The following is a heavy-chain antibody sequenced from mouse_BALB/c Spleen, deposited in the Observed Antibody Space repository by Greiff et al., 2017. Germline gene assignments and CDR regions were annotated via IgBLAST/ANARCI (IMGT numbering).Heavy chain of an antibody. D-gene: IGHD1-1*01. CDR3: TNPYYYGSSPFAY. J-gene: IGHJ3*01. V-gene: IGHV1-5*01. CDR2: IYPGNSDT. Sequence: EVQLQQSGTVLARPGASVQMSCKASGYTFTSYWMHWVKQRPGQGLEWIGAIYPGNSDTSYNQKFKGKAKLTAVTSTSTAYMELSSLTNEDSAVYYCTNPYYYGSSPFAYWGQGTLVTVAA. CDR1: GYTFTSYW.